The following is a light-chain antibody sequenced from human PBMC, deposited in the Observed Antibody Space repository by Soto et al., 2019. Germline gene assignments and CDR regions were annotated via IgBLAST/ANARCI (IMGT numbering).Light chain of an antibody. Sequence: QSALTQPPSASGSPGQSVTISCTGTSSDVGGYNYVSWYQQHPGKAPKLMIYEVSKRPSRVPDRFSGSKSGNTASLTVSGLQAEDEADYYCSSYAGSNIVVFGGGTKVTVL. CDR3: SSYAGSNIVV. CDR1: SSDVGGYNY. J-gene: IGLJ2*01. V-gene: IGLV2-8*01. CDR2: EVS.